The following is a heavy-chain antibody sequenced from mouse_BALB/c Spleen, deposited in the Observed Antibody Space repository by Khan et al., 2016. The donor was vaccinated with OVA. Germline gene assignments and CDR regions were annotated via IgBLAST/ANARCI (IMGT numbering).Heavy chain of an antibody. CDR3: TRTGNYRDYFDY. J-gene: IGHJ2*01. V-gene: IGHV1-9*01. CDR2: ILPGSGST. CDR1: GYTFSSYW. Sequence: QVQLQQSGAELMKPGASVKISCKATGYTFSSYWIEWVKQRPGHGLEWIGEILPGSGSTNYTEKFKGKATFTADTSSNTAYMRLNSLTSEDSAVYYCTRTGNYRDYFDYWGQGTTLTVSS. D-gene: IGHD2-1*01.